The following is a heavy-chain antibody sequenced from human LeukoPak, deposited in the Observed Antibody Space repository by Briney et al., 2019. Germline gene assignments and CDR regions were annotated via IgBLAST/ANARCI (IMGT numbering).Heavy chain of an antibody. CDR1: GFSVTSNY. V-gene: IGHV3-53*01. CDR3: ASRSLGSRAAFDI. Sequence: GGSLILSCAASGFSVTSNYMSWVRQAPGKGLEWVSLIYSGDSTYYADSVKGRYTISRDNSKNTLSLQMNSLRAEDTAVYYCASRSLGSRAAFDIWGQGTMGTVSA. CDR2: IYSGDST. J-gene: IGHJ3*02.